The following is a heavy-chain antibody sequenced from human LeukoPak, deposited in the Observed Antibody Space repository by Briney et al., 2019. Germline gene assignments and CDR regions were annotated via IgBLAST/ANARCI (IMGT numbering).Heavy chain of an antibody. Sequence: PGGSLRLSCAAPGFTFSSYAMHWVRQAPGKGLEWVAVISYDGNNKYYADSVKGRFTISRDNAKNSLYLQMNSLRAEDTAVYYCARDMTIAAAGLFDYWGQGTLVTVSS. CDR1: GFTFSSYA. CDR2: ISYDGNNK. J-gene: IGHJ4*02. D-gene: IGHD6-13*01. V-gene: IGHV3-30*04. CDR3: ARDMTIAAAGLFDY.